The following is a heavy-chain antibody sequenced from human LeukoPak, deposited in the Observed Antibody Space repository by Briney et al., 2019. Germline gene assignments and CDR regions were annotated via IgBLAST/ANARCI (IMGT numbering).Heavy chain of an antibody. J-gene: IGHJ4*02. V-gene: IGHV5-51*01. CDR2: IDPGDSET. CDR1: GYNFARYW. CDR3: ARRHSYSYVDY. Sequence: GESLKISCKASGYNFARYWIGWVRQMPGKGLEWMAIIDPGDSETRYSPSFEGQVTISVDKSISTANLQWSSLKASDTAIYYCARRHSYSYVDYWGQGTLVTVSS. D-gene: IGHD3-16*02.